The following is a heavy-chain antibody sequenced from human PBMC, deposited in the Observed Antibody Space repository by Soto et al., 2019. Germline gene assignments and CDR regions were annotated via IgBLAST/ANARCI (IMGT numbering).Heavy chain of an antibody. CDR3: AHLPWKQLWPRAPVVY. CDR2: IYWDDDK. CDR1: GFSLSPSGVG. Sequence: SGPTLVNPTQTLTLTCTFSGFSLSPSGVGVGWIRQPPGKALEWLGIIYWDDDKRYSPSLKSRLTITKDTSKNQLVLRMTNMDPVDTATYYCAHLPWKQLWPRAPVVYWGQGTPGTVSS. D-gene: IGHD5-18*01. V-gene: IGHV2-5*02. J-gene: IGHJ4*02.